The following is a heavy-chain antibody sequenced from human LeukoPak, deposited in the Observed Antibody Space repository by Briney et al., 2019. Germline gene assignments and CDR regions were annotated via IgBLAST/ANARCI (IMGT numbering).Heavy chain of an antibody. Sequence: GGSLRLSCAASEFTFSSYSMNWVRQAPGKGLEWVSYITNSGNSKSYADSVKGRFTISRDNAKNSLYLQMNSLRAEDTAVYYCARASSSGYRGADYWGQGTLVTVSS. J-gene: IGHJ4*02. D-gene: IGHD3-22*01. CDR2: ITNSGNSK. CDR3: ARASSSGYRGADY. V-gene: IGHV3-48*04. CDR1: EFTFSSYS.